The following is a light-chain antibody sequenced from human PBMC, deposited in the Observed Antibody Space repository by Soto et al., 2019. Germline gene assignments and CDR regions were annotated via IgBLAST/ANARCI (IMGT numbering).Light chain of an antibody. CDR2: GAS. CDR1: QSVNSN. CDR3: QQYIYWRGT. V-gene: IGKV3-15*01. J-gene: IGKJ1*01. Sequence: EIVMTQSPATLSVSPGERATLSCRASQSVNSNVAWYQQKPGQAPNLLIYGASTRATGIPARFSGSGSGSEFTLIISSLQSEDFAVYFCQQYIYWRGTFVKGTKVEIK.